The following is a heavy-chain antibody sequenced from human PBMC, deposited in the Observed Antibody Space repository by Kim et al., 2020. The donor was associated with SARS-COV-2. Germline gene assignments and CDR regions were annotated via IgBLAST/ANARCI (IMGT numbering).Heavy chain of an antibody. CDR2: IKPDGSEK. Sequence: GGSLRLSCAASGFTFSSYWMSWVRQAPGKGLEWVANIKPDGSEKYYVDSVKGRITISRDNAKNSLYLQMNSLRAEDTAVYYCARDLRWLLPDYWGQGTLVTVSS. D-gene: IGHD3-22*01. V-gene: IGHV3-7*01. CDR3: ARDLRWLLPDY. J-gene: IGHJ4*02. CDR1: GFTFSSYW.